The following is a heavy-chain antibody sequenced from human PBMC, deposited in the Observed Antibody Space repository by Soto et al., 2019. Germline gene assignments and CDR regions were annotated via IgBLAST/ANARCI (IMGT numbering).Heavy chain of an antibody. CDR2: IDPSDSYT. D-gene: IGHD2-2*02. Sequence: GESLKISCKGSGYRFTSYWISWVRQMPGKGLEWMGRIDPSDSYTNYSPSFQGHVTISADKSISTAYLQWSSPKASDTAMYYCARGVDCSSTRCYTGGVDYWGQGTLVTVSS. CDR1: GYRFTSYW. CDR3: ARGVDCSSTRCYTGGVDY. J-gene: IGHJ4*02. V-gene: IGHV5-10-1*01.